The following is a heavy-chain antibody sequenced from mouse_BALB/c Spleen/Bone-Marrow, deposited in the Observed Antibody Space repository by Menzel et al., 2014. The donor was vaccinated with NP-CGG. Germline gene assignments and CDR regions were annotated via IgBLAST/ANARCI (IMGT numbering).Heavy chain of an antibody. CDR1: GFSLINHG. Sequence: QVQLQQPGPGLVQPSQSLSITCTVSGFSLINHGIHWVRQPPGKGLGWLGVIWSGGTTDYNATFIPRLSISKDKSKSQVLFKMNSLQVDDTATYYCARSGNYDFFDHWGQGTTLTVSS. D-gene: IGHD2-1*01. J-gene: IGHJ2*01. CDR2: IWSGGTT. CDR3: ARSGNYDFFDH. V-gene: IGHV2-4*02.